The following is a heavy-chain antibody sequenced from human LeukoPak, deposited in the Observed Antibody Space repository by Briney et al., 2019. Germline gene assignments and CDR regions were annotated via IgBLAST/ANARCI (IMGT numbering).Heavy chain of an antibody. CDR1: GYSISSGYY. V-gene: IGHV4-38-2*02. D-gene: IGHD2-15*01. Sequence: SETLSLTCTVSGYSISSGYYWGWIRQPPGKGLEWIGSIYHSGSTYYNPSLKSRVTISVDTSKNLFSLNMSPVTAADTAAYYCARLIYCSGGNCNLGYFDYWGQGTLVTVSS. CDR3: ARLIYCSGGNCNLGYFDY. CDR2: IYHSGST. J-gene: IGHJ4*02.